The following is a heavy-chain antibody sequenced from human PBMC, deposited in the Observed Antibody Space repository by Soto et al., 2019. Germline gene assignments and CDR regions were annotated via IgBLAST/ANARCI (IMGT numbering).Heavy chain of an antibody. CDR3: ASVERPYYYDSSGYPGGMDV. CDR2: IYYSGST. J-gene: IGHJ6*02. V-gene: IGHV4-30-4*02. Sequence: SDALSLTCTVSGGSISSGDYYWSWIRQPPGKGLEWIGYIYYSGSTYYNPSLKSRVTISVDTSKNQFSLKLSSVTAADTAVYYCASVERPYYYDSSGYPGGMDVWGQGTTVT. CDR1: GGSISSGDYY. D-gene: IGHD3-22*01.